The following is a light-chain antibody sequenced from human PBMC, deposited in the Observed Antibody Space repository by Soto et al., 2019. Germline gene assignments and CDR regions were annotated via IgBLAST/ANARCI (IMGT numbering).Light chain of an antibody. V-gene: IGLV1-44*01. CDR3: ATWDDSRTGYV. CDR2: DND. Sequence: QSALTQPPSASGSPGQRVTISASGSSSNSGSNTVSWYQQVPGTAPKLLIYDNDERPSGVPGRFSGSKSGTSASLAISGLQSEDEAGYYCATWDDSRTGYVFGPGTKVTVL. J-gene: IGLJ1*01. CDR1: SSNSGSNT.